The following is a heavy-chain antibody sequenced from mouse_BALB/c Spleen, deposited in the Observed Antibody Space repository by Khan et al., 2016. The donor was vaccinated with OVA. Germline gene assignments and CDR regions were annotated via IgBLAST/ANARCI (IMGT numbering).Heavy chain of an antibody. CDR1: GYSITSGYF. J-gene: IGHJ3*01. CDR2: IRYDGNS. D-gene: IGHD3-1*01. CDR3: ARGGSSGPAWFTN. V-gene: IGHV3-6*02. Sequence: EVQLQESGPGLVKPSQSLSLTCSVTGYSITSGYFWNWIRQFPGNKLEWMGYIRYDGNSNYYPSLKNRISISRDTSKNQFFLKLNSVTPEDTATYWSARGGSSGPAWFTNWGQGTLVTVSA.